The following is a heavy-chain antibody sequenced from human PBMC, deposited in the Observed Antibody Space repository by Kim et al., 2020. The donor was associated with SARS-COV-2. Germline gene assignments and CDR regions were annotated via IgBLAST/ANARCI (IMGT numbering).Heavy chain of an antibody. J-gene: IGHJ6*02. CDR3: ARDLDSSSWYEISSYYYYGMDV. CDR1: GFTFSSYS. D-gene: IGHD6-13*01. Sequence: GGSLRLSCAASGFTFSSYSMNWVRQAPGKGLEWVSSISSSSSYIYYADSVKGRFTISRDNAKNSLYLQMNSLRAEDTAVYYCARDLDSSSWYEISSYYYYGMDVWGQGTTVTVSS. CDR2: ISSSSSYI. V-gene: IGHV3-21*01.